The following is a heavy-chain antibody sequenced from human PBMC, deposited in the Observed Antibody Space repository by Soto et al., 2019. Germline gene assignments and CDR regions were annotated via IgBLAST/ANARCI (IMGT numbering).Heavy chain of an antibody. CDR1: GLTFSSYG. CDR2: IWYDGSNK. CDR3: ARDRSVAGIDY. Sequence: GGSMRLSCAASGLTFSSYGMHWVRQAPGKGLEWVAVIWYDGSNKYYADSVKGRFTISRDNSKNTLYLQMNSLRAEATAVYYCARDRSVAGIDYWGQGTLVTVSS. V-gene: IGHV3-33*01. D-gene: IGHD6-19*01. J-gene: IGHJ4*02.